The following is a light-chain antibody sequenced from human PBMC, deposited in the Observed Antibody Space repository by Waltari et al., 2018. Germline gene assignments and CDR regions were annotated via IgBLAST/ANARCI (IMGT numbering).Light chain of an antibody. J-gene: IGKJ2*01. CDR1: QSVSSSY. CDR3: QQYGSSPPYT. Sequence: EIVLTQSPGTLSLSPGERATLSCRASQSVSSSYLAWYQQKPGQAPRLMIYGASSRATGIPDSFSGSGSVTDFTLTNSRLEPEDFSVYYCQQYGSSPPYTFGQGTKLEIK. V-gene: IGKV3-20*01. CDR2: GAS.